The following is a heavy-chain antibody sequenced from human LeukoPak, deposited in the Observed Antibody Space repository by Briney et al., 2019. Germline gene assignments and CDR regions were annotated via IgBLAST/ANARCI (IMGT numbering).Heavy chain of an antibody. Sequence: GESLKISCKGSEYSFTSYWIGWVRQMPGKGLEWMGIIYPGDSDTRYSPSFQGQVTISADKSISTAYLQWSSLKASDTAMYYCATITTYYDILTGYYTNWFDPWGQGTLVSVSS. D-gene: IGHD3-9*01. V-gene: IGHV5-51*01. CDR3: ATITTYYDILTGYYTNWFDP. CDR2: IYPGDSDT. J-gene: IGHJ5*02. CDR1: EYSFTSYW.